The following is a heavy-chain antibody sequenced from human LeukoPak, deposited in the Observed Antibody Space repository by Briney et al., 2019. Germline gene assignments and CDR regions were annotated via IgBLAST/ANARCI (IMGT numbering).Heavy chain of an antibody. CDR3: AKDPEDYGDYGYGFDY. J-gene: IGHJ4*02. CDR2: IRYDGSNK. CDR1: GFTFSTYA. V-gene: IGHV3-30*02. D-gene: IGHD4-17*01. Sequence: GGSLRLSCAASGFTFSTYAMSWVRQAPGKGLEWVAFIRYDGSNKYYADSVKGRFTISRDNSKNTLYLQMNSLRAEDTAVYYCAKDPEDYGDYGYGFDYWGQGTLVTVSS.